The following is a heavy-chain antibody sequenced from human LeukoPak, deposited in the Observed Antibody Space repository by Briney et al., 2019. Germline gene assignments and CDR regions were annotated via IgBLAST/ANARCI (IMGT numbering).Heavy chain of an antibody. J-gene: IGHJ4*02. CDR3: TNGPTSSGYFYYFDY. Sequence: GGSLRLSCAASGFTFSIYAMTWVRQAPGRGLEWVSGISGSGGSTYYADSVKGRFTISRDNSKNTLYLQMNSLRVEDTAVYYCTNGPTSSGYFYYFDYWGQGTLVTVSS. CDR1: GFTFSIYA. CDR2: ISGSGGST. V-gene: IGHV3-23*01. D-gene: IGHD3-22*01.